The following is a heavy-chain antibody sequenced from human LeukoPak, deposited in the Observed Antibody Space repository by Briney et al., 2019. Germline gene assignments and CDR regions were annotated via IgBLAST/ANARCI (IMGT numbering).Heavy chain of an antibody. V-gene: IGHV3-48*01. D-gene: IGHD1-26*01. CDR2: ISSSSTI. CDR3: ARDRGSYFPPDY. CDR1: GFTFSSYD. Sequence: GGSLRLSCAASGFTFSSYDMNWVRQAPGKGLEWVSYISSSSTIYYADSVKGRLTISRDNAKNSLYLQMNSLRAEDTAIYYCARDRGSYFPPDYWGQGTLVTVSS. J-gene: IGHJ4*02.